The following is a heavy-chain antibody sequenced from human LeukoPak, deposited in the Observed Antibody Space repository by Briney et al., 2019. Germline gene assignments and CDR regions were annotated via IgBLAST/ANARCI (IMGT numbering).Heavy chain of an antibody. V-gene: IGHV4-59*01. CDR2: TYYSGST. D-gene: IGHD2-21*01. Sequence: SETLSLTCTVSGESISGFYWTWIRQPPGKGLEWIGYTYYSGSTNYNPSLKSRVTISVDTSKNQFSLKLSPVTAADTAVYYCARGVVIAPQTFDYWGQGTLVTVSS. CDR3: ARGVVIAPQTFDY. CDR1: GESISGFY. J-gene: IGHJ4*02.